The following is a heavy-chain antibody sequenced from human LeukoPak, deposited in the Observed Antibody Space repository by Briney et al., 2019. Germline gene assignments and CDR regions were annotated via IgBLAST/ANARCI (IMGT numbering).Heavy chain of an antibody. CDR3: ARLPYGEGHFDY. CDR2: IYYSGST. V-gene: IGHV4-59*08. CDR1: GDSIRTYY. J-gene: IGHJ4*02. Sequence: SETLSLTCTVSGDSIRTYYWSWIRQPPGKGLEWIGYIYYSGSTNYNPSLKSRVTISVDTSKNQFSLKLSSVTAADTAVYYCARLPYGEGHFDYWGQGTLVTVSS. D-gene: IGHD4-17*01.